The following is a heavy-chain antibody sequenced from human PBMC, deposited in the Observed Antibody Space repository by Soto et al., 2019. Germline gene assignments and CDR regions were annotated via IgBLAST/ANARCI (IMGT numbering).Heavy chain of an antibody. Sequence: SETLSLTCSVLGDSISDTRYYWGWIRQSPEKGLEWIGSISHDGHAYYNPSLKSRVTLFADTSRNQFSLKMKSVTVADKALYFCARQVYGDYLGGNWFDPWGQGALVTVS. V-gene: IGHV4-39*01. J-gene: IGHJ5*02. CDR2: ISHDGHA. CDR1: GDSISDTRYY. D-gene: IGHD4-17*01. CDR3: ARQVYGDYLGGNWFDP.